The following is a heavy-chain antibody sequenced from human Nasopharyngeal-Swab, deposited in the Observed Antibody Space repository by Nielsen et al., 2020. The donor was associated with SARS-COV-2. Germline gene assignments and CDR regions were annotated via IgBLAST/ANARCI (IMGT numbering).Heavy chain of an antibody. CDR1: GFTFSSYA. D-gene: IGHD4-17*01. CDR2: ISGSGGST. Sequence: GESLKISCAASGFTFSSYAMSWVRQAPGKGLEWVSAISGSGGSTYYADSVKGQFTISRDNSKNTLYLQMNSLRAEDTAVYYCAKVLSHYGDYGNDAFDIWGQGTMVTVSS. J-gene: IGHJ3*02. CDR3: AKVLSHYGDYGNDAFDI. V-gene: IGHV3-23*01.